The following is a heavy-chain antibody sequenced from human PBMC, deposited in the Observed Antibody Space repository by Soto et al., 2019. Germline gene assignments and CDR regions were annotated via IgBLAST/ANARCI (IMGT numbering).Heavy chain of an antibody. CDR2: ISAYNGNT. D-gene: IGHD3-9*01. V-gene: IGHV1-18*01. CDR1: GYTFTRYG. J-gene: IGHJ4*02. Sequence: ASVTVSCQPSGYTFTRYGISWVRHSPGQGLEWMGWISAYNGNTNYAQKLQGRVTMTTDTSTSTAYMELRSLRSDDTAVYSWAGDYDILTGVINTFDYWGQGTLVTVS. CDR3: AGDYDILTGVINTFDY.